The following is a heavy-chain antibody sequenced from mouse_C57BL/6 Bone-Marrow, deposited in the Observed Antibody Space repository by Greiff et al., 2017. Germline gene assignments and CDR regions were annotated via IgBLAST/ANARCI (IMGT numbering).Heavy chain of an antibody. CDR2: ISDGGSYT. J-gene: IGHJ3*01. V-gene: IGHV5-4*01. Sequence: EVNVVESGGGLVKPGGSLKLSCAASGFTFSSYAMSWVRQTPEKRLEWVATISDGGSYTYYPDNVKGRFTISRDNAKNNLYLQMSHLKSEDTAMYYWARDRWLRFAYWGQGTLVTVSA. CDR3: ARDRWLRFAY. D-gene: IGHD2-2*01. CDR1: GFTFSSYA.